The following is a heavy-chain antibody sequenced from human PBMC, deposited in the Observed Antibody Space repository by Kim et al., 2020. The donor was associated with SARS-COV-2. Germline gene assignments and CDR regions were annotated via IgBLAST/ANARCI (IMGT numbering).Heavy chain of an antibody. V-gene: IGHV4-59*01. Sequence: PSTKSRVTISVETSKNQLSPKLSSVTAAETAVYYCARDHACGYYYDGMDVWGQGTTVTVSS. J-gene: IGHJ6*02. CDR3: ARDHACGYYYDGMDV.